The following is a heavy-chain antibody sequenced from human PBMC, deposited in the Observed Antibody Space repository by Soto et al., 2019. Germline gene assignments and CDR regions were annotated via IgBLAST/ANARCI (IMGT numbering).Heavy chain of an antibody. CDR3: ARAGETATNWNDLYFYYVDC. CDR1: GYTFTRYG. CDR2: ISAYNGNT. V-gene: IGHV1-18*01. D-gene: IGHD1-20*01. Sequence: QVQLVQSGAEVKKPGASVKVSCKASGYTFTRYGINWVRQAPGQGPEWMGGISAYNGNTNYAQNLQGRVTMTTDTSTTTAYMERRSLRSDDPAVYFCARAGETATNWNDLYFYYVDCWGKGTTVTASS. J-gene: IGHJ6*03.